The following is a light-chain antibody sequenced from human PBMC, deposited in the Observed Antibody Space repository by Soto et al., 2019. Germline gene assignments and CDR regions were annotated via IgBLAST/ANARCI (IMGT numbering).Light chain of an antibody. CDR3: SSYAGSNNLV. V-gene: IGLV2-8*01. CDR2: EVN. Sequence: QSVLTQPPSASGSPGQSVTISCTGTSSDVGGYNYVSWYQHHPGKAPKLMIYEVNKRPSEVPDRFSASKSGNTASLTVSGLQAEDEADYYCSSYAGSNNLVFGTGTKVTLL. J-gene: IGLJ1*01. CDR1: SSDVGGYNY.